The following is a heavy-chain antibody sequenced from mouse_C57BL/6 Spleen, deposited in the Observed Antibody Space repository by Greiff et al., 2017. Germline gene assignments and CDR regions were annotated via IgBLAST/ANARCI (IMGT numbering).Heavy chain of an antibody. CDR1: GYTFTSYG. J-gene: IGHJ3*01. Sequence: VQLVESGAELARPGASVKLSCKASGYTFTSYGISWVKQRTGQGLEWIGEIYPRSGNTYYNEKFKGKATLTADKSSSTAYMELRSLTSEDSAVYYCAREGLLLAWFAYWGQGTLVTVSA. CDR3: AREGLLLAWFAY. V-gene: IGHV1-81*01. CDR2: IYPRSGNT. D-gene: IGHD1-1*01.